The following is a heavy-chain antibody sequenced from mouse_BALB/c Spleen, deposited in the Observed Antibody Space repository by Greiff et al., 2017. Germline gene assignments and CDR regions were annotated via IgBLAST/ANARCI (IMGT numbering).Heavy chain of an antibody. D-gene: IGHD1-2*01. CDR2: ISSGGGST. CDR3: AIYGYEARDY. CDR1: GFAFSSYD. J-gene: IGHJ4*01. Sequence: EVQGVESGGGLVKPGGSLKLSCAASGFAFSSYDMSWVRQTPEKRLEWVAYISSGGGSTYYPDTVKGRFTISRDNAKNTLYLQMSSLKSEDTAMYYCAIYGYEARDYWGQGTSVTVSS. V-gene: IGHV5-12-1*01.